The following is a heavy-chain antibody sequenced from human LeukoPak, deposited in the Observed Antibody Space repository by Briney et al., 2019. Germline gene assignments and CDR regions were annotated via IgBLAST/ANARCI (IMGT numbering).Heavy chain of an antibody. J-gene: IGHJ4*02. Sequence: GGSLRLSCAASGFTSSGYAMSWVRQAPGKGLEWVSTISGNGGTTYYADFVKGRFTISRDNSKNTLYLQMNSLRAEDTAVYYCAREMGAPDYWGQGTLVTVSS. CDR1: GFTSSGYA. CDR3: AREMGAPDY. D-gene: IGHD1-26*01. V-gene: IGHV3-23*01. CDR2: ISGNGGTT.